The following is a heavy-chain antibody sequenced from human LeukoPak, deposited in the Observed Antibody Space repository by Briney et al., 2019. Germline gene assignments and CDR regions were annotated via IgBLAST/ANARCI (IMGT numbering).Heavy chain of an antibody. V-gene: IGHV3-30*04. CDR2: ISYDGSNK. J-gene: IGHJ4*02. D-gene: IGHD3-22*01. Sequence: SCKASGGTFSSYAMHWVRQAPGKGLEWVAVISYDGSNKYYADSVKGRFTISRDNSKNTLYLQMNSLRAEDTAVYYCARDRPSPYYYDSSGPQDYWGQGTLVTVSS. CDR1: GGTFSSYA. CDR3: ARDRPSPYYYDSSGPQDY.